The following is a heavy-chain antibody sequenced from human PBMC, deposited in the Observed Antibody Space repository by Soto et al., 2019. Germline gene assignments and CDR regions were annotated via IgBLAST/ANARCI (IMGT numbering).Heavy chain of an antibody. CDR1: GFTFSNNG. D-gene: IGHD2-15*01. CDR2: IWYDGINK. V-gene: IGHV3-33*01. Sequence: QVQLVESGGGVVQPGRYLRLSCAASGFTFSNNGMHWVRQAPGKGLEWVAVIWYDGINKYYADSVKGRFIISRDNSKNTVYLHMNSLRAEDTAVYYCARDRVQMVDGLAVWGQGTTVTVSS. J-gene: IGHJ6*02. CDR3: ARDRVQMVDGLAV.